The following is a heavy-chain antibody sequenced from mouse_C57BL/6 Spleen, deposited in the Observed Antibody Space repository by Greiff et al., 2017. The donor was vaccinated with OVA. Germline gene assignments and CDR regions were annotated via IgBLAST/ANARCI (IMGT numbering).Heavy chain of an antibody. CDR2: IDPSDSST. CDR1: GYTFTSYW. J-gene: IGHJ2*01. V-gene: IGHV1-69*01. Sequence: QVQLQQPGAELVMPGASVTLSCKASGYTFTSYWMHWVKQRPGQGLEWIGEIDPSDSSTNYNQKFKGKSTLTVNKSSSTAYMHRSGLTSEDSAVYYCAREGCDDWGKSTTLTVS. CDR3: AREGCDD.